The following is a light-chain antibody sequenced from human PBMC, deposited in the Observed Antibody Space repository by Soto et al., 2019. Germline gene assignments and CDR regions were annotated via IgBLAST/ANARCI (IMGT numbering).Light chain of an antibody. Sequence: QSALTQPASVSGSPGQSITISCTGTSSDVGGYNYVPWYQQHPGKAPKLMIYDVSNRPSGVSNRFSGSKSGNTASLTISGLQAEDEADYYCSSYMSSSTYVFGTGTKLTVL. V-gene: IGLV2-14*01. J-gene: IGLJ1*01. CDR2: DVS. CDR3: SSYMSSSTYV. CDR1: SSDVGGYNY.